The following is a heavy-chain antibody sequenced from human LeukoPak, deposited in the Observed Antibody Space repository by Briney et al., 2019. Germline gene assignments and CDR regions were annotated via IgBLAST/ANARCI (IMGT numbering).Heavy chain of an antibody. CDR1: GFTFSSYG. V-gene: IGHV3-33*06. CDR2: IWYDGSKK. Sequence: PGRSLRLSCAASGFTFSSYGMHWVRQPPGKGLEWVAAIWYDGSKKYYADSVKGRFAISRDNSENTLYLQINSLRAEDTAVYYCAKPTLLWFGELYPFDYWGQGTLVTVSS. J-gene: IGHJ4*02. CDR3: AKPTLLWFGELYPFDY. D-gene: IGHD3-10*01.